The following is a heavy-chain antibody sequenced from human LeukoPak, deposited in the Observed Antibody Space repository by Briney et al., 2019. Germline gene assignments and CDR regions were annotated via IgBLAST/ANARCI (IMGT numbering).Heavy chain of an antibody. D-gene: IGHD6-13*01. J-gene: IGHJ3*02. Sequence: PSETLSLTCTVSDGSISSSYWSWIRQPPGKGLEWIGYIYYSGSTNYNPSLKSRVTISVDTSKNQFSLKLSSVTAADTAVYYCAREGYDAFDIWGQGTMVTVSS. CDR2: IYYSGST. CDR3: AREGYDAFDI. CDR1: DGSISSSY. V-gene: IGHV4-59*01.